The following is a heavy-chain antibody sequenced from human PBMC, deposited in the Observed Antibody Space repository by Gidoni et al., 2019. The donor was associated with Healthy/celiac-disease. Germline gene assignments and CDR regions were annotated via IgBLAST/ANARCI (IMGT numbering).Heavy chain of an antibody. J-gene: IGHJ4*02. CDR1: GGSFSGYY. CDR2: INHSGST. V-gene: IGHV4-34*01. CDR3: ARVGHDYIWGSYRPERLFDY. D-gene: IGHD3-16*02. Sequence: QVQLQQWGAGLLKPSETLSLTCAVYGGSFSGYYWSWIRQPPGKGLEWNGEINHSGSTNYNPSLKSRVTISVDTSKNQFSLKLSSVTAADTAVYYCARVGHDYIWGSYRPERLFDYWGQGTLVTVSS.